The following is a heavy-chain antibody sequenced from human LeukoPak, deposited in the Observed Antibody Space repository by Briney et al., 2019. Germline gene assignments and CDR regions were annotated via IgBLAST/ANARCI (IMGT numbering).Heavy chain of an antibody. V-gene: IGHV1-2*02. CDR1: GYNFTDFY. CDR2: IKPNSGVT. D-gene: IGHD1-14*01. CDR3: ARDPPMAGTPSLDS. Sequence: ASVKVSCKTSGYNFTDFYIHWVRQAPGQGLEWMGLIKPNSGVTKYAEKFQGRVTMTTATSMSTAFMELSRLRSDDTADYYCARDPPMAGTPSLDSWGQGTPVIVSS. J-gene: IGHJ5*01.